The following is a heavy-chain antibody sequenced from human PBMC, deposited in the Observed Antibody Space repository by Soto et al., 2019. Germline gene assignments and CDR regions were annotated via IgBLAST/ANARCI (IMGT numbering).Heavy chain of an antibody. CDR3: AKDKPPYYYDGSGLAFDY. J-gene: IGHJ4*02. CDR1: GFTLSISS. CDR2: IRRYTSVT. Sequence: PGGSLRLSCAASGFTLSISSMNWVRQAPGKGLEWVSYIRRYTSVTSYADSVKGRFTISRDNAKNSLYLQMNSLRVEDTAVFYCAKDKPPYYYDGSGLAFDYWGQGTLVTVSS. V-gene: IGHV3-48*01. D-gene: IGHD3-22*01.